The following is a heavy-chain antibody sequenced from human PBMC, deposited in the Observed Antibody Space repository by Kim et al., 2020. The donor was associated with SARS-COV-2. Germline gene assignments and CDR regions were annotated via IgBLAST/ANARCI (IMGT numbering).Heavy chain of an antibody. D-gene: IGHD2-15*01. J-gene: IGHJ1*01. CDR3: ARAGHCSDGICYSGGGFEF. Sequence: ASVKVSCKASGYTFRNYGISWVRQAPGQGLEWMGWITAYNGNTKHAQRFPDRVTMTTDTSTSTAYMELTSLRSDDTAVYFCARAGHCSDGICYSGGGFEFWGHGSLVTVSS. CDR1: GYTFRNYG. CDR2: ITAYNGNT. V-gene: IGHV1-18*04.